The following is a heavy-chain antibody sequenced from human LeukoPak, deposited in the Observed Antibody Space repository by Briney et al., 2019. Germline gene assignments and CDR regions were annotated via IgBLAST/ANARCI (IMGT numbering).Heavy chain of an antibody. CDR2: IYYSGST. J-gene: IGHJ4*02. CDR3: ARDVGIDRYFDY. CDR1: GGSISSGGYY. V-gene: IGHV4-31*03. D-gene: IGHD6-13*01. Sequence: PSEPLSLTCTVSGGSISSGGYYWSWIRQHPGKGLEWIGYIYYSGSTYYNPSLKSRVTISVDTSKNQFSLKLSSVTAADTAVYYCARDVGIDRYFDYWGQGTLVTVSS.